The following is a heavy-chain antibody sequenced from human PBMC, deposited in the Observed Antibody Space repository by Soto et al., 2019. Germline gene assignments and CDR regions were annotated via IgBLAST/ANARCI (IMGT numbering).Heavy chain of an antibody. J-gene: IGHJ6*03. D-gene: IGHD3-10*01. CDR3: ARAYYYGSGSYSPSYYYYYMDV. CDR1: GFTFSSYG. CDR2: IWYDGSNK. V-gene: IGHV3-33*01. Sequence: GGSLRLSCAASGFTFSSYGMHWVRQAPGKGLEWVAVIWYDGSNKYYADSVKGRFTISRDNSKNTLYLQMNSLRAEDTAVYYCARAYYYGSGSYSPSYYYYYMDVWGKGTTVTVSS.